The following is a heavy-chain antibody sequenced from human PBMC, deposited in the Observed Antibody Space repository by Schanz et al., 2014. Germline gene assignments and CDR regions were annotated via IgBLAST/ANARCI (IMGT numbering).Heavy chain of an antibody. V-gene: IGHV3-23*04. Sequence: EVQLVESGGGLVQPGGSLRLSCAASGVTFGNYAMNWVRQAPGKGLEWVSAITGSGDSTYYADSVKGRFTISRDNSKNTLYLQLNSLRAEDTAVYYCAKGFGGYDLGLDYWGQGTLVTVSS. CDR1: GVTFGNYA. CDR2: ITGSGDST. CDR3: AKGFGGYDLGLDY. J-gene: IGHJ4*02. D-gene: IGHD5-12*01.